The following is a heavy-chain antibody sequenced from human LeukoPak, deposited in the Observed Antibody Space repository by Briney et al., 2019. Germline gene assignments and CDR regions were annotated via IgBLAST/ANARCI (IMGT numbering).Heavy chain of an antibody. V-gene: IGHV4-34*01. CDR1: GGSFSGYY. D-gene: IGHD3-16*02. J-gene: IGHJ4*02. Sequence: SETLSLTCAVYGGSFSGYYWSWIRQPPGKGLEWIGEINHSGSTNYNPSLKSRVTISVDTSKNQFSLKLSSVTAADTAVYYCARVGYDYVWGSYRPRFDYRGQGTLVTVSS. CDR2: INHSGST. CDR3: ARVGYDYVWGSYRPRFDY.